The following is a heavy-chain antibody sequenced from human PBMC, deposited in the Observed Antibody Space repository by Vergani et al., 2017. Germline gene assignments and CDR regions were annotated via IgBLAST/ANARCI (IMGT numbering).Heavy chain of an antibody. Sequence: QVTLKESGPVLVKPTETLTLICTVSGFSLSNARMGVSWIRQPPGKALEWLAHIFSNDEKSYSTSLKSRLTISKDTSKSQVVFTMTNMDPVDTATYYCAPVEYSSSSGAFDIWGQGTMVTVSS. D-gene: IGHD6-6*01. CDR3: APVEYSSSSGAFDI. CDR2: IFSNDEK. J-gene: IGHJ3*02. V-gene: IGHV2-26*01. CDR1: GFSLSNARMG.